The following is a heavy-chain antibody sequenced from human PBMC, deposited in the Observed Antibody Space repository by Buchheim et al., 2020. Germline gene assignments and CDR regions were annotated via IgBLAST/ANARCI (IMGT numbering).Heavy chain of an antibody. J-gene: IGHJ4*01. CDR3: ARLLIDYGDYYFDS. V-gene: IGHV4-31*03. CDR2: VHYSGST. CDR1: GDSVSGGAYY. D-gene: IGHD4-17*01. Sequence: QVQLQESGPGLVKPSQTLSLTCTVSGDSVSGGAYYWTWIRQHPGQGLEWIGYVHYSGSTYYNPFLKSRVALSIDTSKNQFSLRLNSMTAADTAVYFCARLLIDYGDYYFDSWGHGTL.